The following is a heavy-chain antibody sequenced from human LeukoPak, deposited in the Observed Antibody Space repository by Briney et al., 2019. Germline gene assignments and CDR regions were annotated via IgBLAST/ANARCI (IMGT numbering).Heavy chain of an antibody. CDR2: IWYDGSNK. D-gene: IGHD3-16*02. V-gene: IGHV3-33*01. CDR3: ARELYDYVWGSYRAHDAFDI. CDR1: GFTFSSYG. J-gene: IGHJ3*02. Sequence: PGRSLRLSCAASGFTFSSYGMHWVRQAPGKGLEWVAVIWYDGSNKYYADSVKGRFTISGDNSKNTLYLQMNSLRAEDTAVYYCARELYDYVWGSYRAHDAFDIWGQGTMVTVSS.